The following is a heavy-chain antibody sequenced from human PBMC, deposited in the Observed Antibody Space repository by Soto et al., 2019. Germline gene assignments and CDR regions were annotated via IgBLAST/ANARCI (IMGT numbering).Heavy chain of an antibody. CDR2: VSISSDGP. CDR3: AKNYFFDS. CDR1: GFTFSDYD. Sequence: GGSLRLSCAASGFTFSDYDMSWIRQAPGRGLEWVSNVSISSDGPYYADSVKGRFTISRDNSKNTLYLQLNSLRGEDTATYYCAKNYFFDSWGQGTPVTVSS. J-gene: IGHJ4*02. V-gene: IGHV3-23*01.